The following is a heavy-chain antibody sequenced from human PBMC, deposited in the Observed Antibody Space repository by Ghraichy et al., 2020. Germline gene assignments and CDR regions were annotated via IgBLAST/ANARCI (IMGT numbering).Heavy chain of an antibody. CDR1: GFTFSSYA. J-gene: IGHJ4*02. Sequence: GGSLRLSCAASGFTFSSYAMSWVRQAPGKGLEWVSAISGSGGSTYYADSVKGRFTISRDNPKNTLYLQMNSLRAEDTAVYYCAKEARGGIMITFGGAYYFDYWGQGTLVTVSS. CDR2: ISGSGGST. D-gene: IGHD3-16*01. V-gene: IGHV3-23*01. CDR3: AKEARGGIMITFGGAYYFDY.